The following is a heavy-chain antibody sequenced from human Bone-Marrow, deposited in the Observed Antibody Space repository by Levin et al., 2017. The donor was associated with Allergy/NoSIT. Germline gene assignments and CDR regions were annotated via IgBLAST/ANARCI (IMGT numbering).Heavy chain of an antibody. Sequence: GGSLRLSCAASGFTFSSYGMHWVRQAPGKGLEWVAVISYDGSNKVYADSVKGRFTISRDNSKNTLFLQVNSLRTEDTAVYFCATGVAVYADYWGQGTLVTVSS. J-gene: IGHJ4*02. CDR3: ATGVAVYADY. V-gene: IGHV3-30*03. CDR1: GFTFSSYG. D-gene: IGHD6-19*01. CDR2: ISYDGSNK.